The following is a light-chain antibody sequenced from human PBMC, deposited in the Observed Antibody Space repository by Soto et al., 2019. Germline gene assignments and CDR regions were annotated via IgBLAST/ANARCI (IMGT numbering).Light chain of an antibody. J-gene: IGKJ2*01. CDR3: QQFGTSPYT. CDR2: GAS. Sequence: EIVLTQSPGTLSLSPGGGATLSCRASQTVRSTYLAWYQQKPGRAPSLLIHGASTRAAGIPDRFSASGSGTHFTLTINRLEPEDFAVYFCQQFGTSPYTFGQGTTVEIK. V-gene: IGKV3-20*01. CDR1: QTVRSTY.